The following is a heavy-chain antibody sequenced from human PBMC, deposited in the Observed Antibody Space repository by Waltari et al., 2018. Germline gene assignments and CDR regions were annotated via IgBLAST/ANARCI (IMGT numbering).Heavy chain of an antibody. Sequence: EVQLVESGGVVVQPGGSLRLSCAASGFTFDDYAMHWVRQAPGKGLEWVSLSSWDGGSTYYADSVKGRFTISRDNSKNSLYLQMNSLRAEDTALYYCAKSGWLARYYYYGMDVWGQGTTVTVSS. J-gene: IGHJ6*02. V-gene: IGHV3-43D*04. CDR2: SSWDGGST. CDR1: GFTFDDYA. D-gene: IGHD6-19*01. CDR3: AKSGWLARYYYYGMDV.